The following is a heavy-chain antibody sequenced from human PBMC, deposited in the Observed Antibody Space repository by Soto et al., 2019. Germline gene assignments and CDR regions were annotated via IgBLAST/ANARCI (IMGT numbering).Heavy chain of an antibody. V-gene: IGHV1-69*01. Sequence: QVQLVQSGAEVKKPGSSVKVSCKASGGTFSSYAISWVRQAPGQGLEWMGGIIPIFGTANYAQKFQGRVTITADESTSTADMERSSLRSEDTAVYYGARRSHDSSGLDSGYLDYWGQGSLVTVSS. J-gene: IGHJ4*02. CDR1: GGTFSSYA. CDR2: IIPIFGTA. D-gene: IGHD3-22*01. CDR3: ARRSHDSSGLDSGYLDY.